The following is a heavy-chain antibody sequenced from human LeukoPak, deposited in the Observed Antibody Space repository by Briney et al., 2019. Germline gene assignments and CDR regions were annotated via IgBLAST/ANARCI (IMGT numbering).Heavy chain of an antibody. CDR1: GYRFTSYW. CDR2: IYPGDSDT. D-gene: IGHD3-3*01. V-gene: IGHV5-51*01. J-gene: IGHJ5*02. CDR3: ARTIFGVVTKYNWFDP. Sequence: GESLKISCKGSGYRFTSYWIGWVRQMPGKGLEWMGIIYPGDSDTRYSPSFQGQVTISADKSISTAYLQWSSLKASDTAMYYCARTIFGVVTKYNWFDPWGQGTLVTVSS.